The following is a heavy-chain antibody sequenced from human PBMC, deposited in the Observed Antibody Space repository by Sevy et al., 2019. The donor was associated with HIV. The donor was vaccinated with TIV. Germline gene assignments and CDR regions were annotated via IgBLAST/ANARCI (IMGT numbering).Heavy chain of an antibody. CDR3: ARGRGPARQQPPRRVRMPDYFGLDV. Sequence: SETLSLTCAVYGGSFSGNYWTWIRHSPGRGLELIGEINHSGGANYNSSLKGRVTISVDTSKNQFSLRLTSIPAADTAVYYCARGRGPARQQPPRRVRMPDYFGLDVWGQGTTVTVSS. D-gene: IGHD6-13*01. CDR1: GGSFSGNY. J-gene: IGHJ6*02. V-gene: IGHV4-34*01. CDR2: INHSGGA.